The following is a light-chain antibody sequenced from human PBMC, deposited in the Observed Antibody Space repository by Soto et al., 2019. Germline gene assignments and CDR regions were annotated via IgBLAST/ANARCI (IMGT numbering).Light chain of an antibody. V-gene: IGKV1-5*01. CDR1: QSISSW. Sequence: DIQMPQSPSTLSASVGDRVTITCRASQSISSWLAWYQQKPGKAHKLLIYDASSLESGVPSRFSGSGSGTEFTLTISSLQPDDFATYYCQQYNSYSWTFGQGTKVEIK. CDR2: DAS. CDR3: QQYNSYSWT. J-gene: IGKJ1*01.